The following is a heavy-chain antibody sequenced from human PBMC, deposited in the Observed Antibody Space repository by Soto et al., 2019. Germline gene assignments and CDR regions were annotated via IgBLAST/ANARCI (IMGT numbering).Heavy chain of an antibody. V-gene: IGHV1-18*04. Sequence: ASVKVSCKASGYTFTSYGISWVRQAPGQGLEWMGWISAYNGNTNYAQKLQGRVTMTTDTSTSAAYMELRSLRSDDTAVYYCARSPPGGSYGKLDYWGQGTLVTVSS. J-gene: IGHJ4*02. CDR2: ISAYNGNT. CDR1: GYTFTSYG. CDR3: ARSPPGGSYGKLDY. D-gene: IGHD5-18*01.